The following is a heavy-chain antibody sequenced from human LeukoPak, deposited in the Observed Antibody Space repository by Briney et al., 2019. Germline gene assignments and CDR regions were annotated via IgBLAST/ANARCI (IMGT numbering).Heavy chain of an antibody. CDR1: GFTFSTNG. V-gene: IGHV3-30*18. CDR3: AKNPSGVDIAATEP. D-gene: IGHD6-13*01. Sequence: GGSLRLSCAASGFTFSTNGMHWVRQAPGGGLDWVAFISYDGSNEYYADSVKGRFTISRDNSKNTLYLQMNSLRPEDTAVYYCAKNPSGVDIAATEPWGQGTLVTVSS. J-gene: IGHJ5*02. CDR2: ISYDGSNE.